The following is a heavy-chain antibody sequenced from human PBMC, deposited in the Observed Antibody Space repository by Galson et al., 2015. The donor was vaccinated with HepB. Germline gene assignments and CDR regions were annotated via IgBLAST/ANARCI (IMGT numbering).Heavy chain of an antibody. CDR3: ARLDRSTYGDYAYFDY. CDR1: GSSFTSYW. V-gene: IGHV5-10-1*01. CDR2: IDPSDSYT. D-gene: IGHD4-17*01. J-gene: IGHJ4*02. Sequence: QSGAEVKKPGESLRISCKGSGSSFTSYWISWVRQMPGKGLEWMGRIDPSDSYTNYSPSFQGHVTISADKSISTAYLQWSSLKASDTAMYYCARLDRSTYGDYAYFDYWGQGTLVTVSS.